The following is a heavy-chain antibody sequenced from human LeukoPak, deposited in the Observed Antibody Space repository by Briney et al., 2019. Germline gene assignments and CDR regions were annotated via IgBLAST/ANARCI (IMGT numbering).Heavy chain of an antibody. CDR1: GFTFSSYA. V-gene: IGHV3-23*01. J-gene: IGHJ4*02. CDR2: ISGSGGST. D-gene: IGHD2-2*01. Sequence: GGSLRLSCAASGFTFSSYAMSWVRQATGKGLEWVSAISGSGGSTYYADSVKGRFTISRDNSKNTLYLQMNSLRAEDTAVYYCAKDRPYCSSTSCYREYYFDYWGQGTLVTASS. CDR3: AKDRPYCSSTSCYREYYFDY.